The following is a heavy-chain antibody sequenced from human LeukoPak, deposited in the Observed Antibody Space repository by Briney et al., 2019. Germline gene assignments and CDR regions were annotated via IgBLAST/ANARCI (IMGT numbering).Heavy chain of an antibody. CDR2: IYTSGST. D-gene: IGHD2-2*01. CDR1: GVSISSYY. V-gene: IGHV4-4*07. Sequence: SETLSLTCTVSGVSISSYYWSWIRQPAGKGLEWIGRIYTSGSTNYNPSLKSRVTMSVDTSKNQFSLKLSSVTAADTAVYYCAREQAHLGYCSSTSCYGVWYFDLWGRGTLVTVSS. J-gene: IGHJ2*01. CDR3: AREQAHLGYCSSTSCYGVWYFDL.